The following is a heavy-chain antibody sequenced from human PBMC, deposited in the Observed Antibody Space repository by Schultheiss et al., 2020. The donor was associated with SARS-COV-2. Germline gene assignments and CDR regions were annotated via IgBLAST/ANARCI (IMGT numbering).Heavy chain of an antibody. CDR1: GFTFSRSV. CDR2: ISDSDDNT. J-gene: IGHJ3*02. V-gene: IGHV3-23*01. CDR3: AKKHDYGDYSDAFDI. Sequence: GSLRLSCAASGFTFSRSVMSWVRQAPGKGLEWVSAISDSDDNTYYADSAKGRFTISRDNSKNTLYLQMNSLRAEDTAVYYCAKKHDYGDYSDAFDIWGQGTMVTVSS. D-gene: IGHD4-17*01.